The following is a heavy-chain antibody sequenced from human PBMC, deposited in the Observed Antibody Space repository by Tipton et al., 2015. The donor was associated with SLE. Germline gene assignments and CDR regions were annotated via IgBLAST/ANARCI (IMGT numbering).Heavy chain of an antibody. V-gene: IGHV6-1*01. CDR2: TYYRSKWYS. Sequence: GLVKPSQTLSLTCAISGDSGSTNSAAWTWIRQSPSRGLEWLGRTYYRSKWYSDYAVSVKSRITINPDTSKNQFSLQLNSVTPEDTAVYYCARVWGTGSRGVDYWGQGTLVTVSS. D-gene: IGHD2-2*01. J-gene: IGHJ4*02. CDR3: ARVWGTGSRGVDY. CDR1: GDSGSTNSAA.